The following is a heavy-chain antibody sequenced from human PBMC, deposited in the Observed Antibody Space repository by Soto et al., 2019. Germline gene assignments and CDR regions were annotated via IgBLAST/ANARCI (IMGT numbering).Heavy chain of an antibody. V-gene: IGHV4-39*01. CDR1: GYSISSSSYY. J-gene: IGHJ6*03. Sequence: PSETLSLTCIVSGYSISSSSYYWGWIRQPPGKGLESIGSIYYGGSTYYTPSLKSRATISVDTSKNQFSLKLSSVAAADTAVYYCARLERYYYFMDVWGKGTTVTVSS. CDR3: ARLERYYYFMDV. CDR2: IYYGGST.